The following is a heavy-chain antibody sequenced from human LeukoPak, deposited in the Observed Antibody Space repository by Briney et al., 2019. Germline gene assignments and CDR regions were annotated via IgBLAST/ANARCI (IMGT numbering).Heavy chain of an antibody. J-gene: IGHJ4*02. V-gene: IGHV3-30-3*01. CDR1: GFTFSRYA. Sequence: GGSLRLSCAASGFTFSRYAGHWVRQAPGKGLEWVAVISSDGSIQYHADSVKGRFTISRDNSENTLYLQMNSLRTEDTAVYFSARDGNLRGEIATTYYFHFWGQGTLGTVSS. D-gene: IGHD5-24*01. CDR2: ISSDGSIQ. CDR3: ARDGNLRGEIATTYYFHF.